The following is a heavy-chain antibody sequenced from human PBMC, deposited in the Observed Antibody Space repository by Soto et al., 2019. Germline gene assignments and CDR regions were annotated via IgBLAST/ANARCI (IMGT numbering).Heavy chain of an antibody. CDR2: ISAYNGNT. J-gene: IGHJ6*02. CDR1: GYTFTSYG. V-gene: IGHV1-18*04. CDR3: ARARWRITIFGVVAYYGMDV. D-gene: IGHD3-3*01. Sequence: VASVKVSCKASGYTFTSYGISWVRQAPGQGLEWMGWISAYNGNTNYAQKLQGRVTMTTDTSTSTAYMELRSLRSDDTAVYYCARARWRITIFGVVAYYGMDVWGQGTTVTVSS.